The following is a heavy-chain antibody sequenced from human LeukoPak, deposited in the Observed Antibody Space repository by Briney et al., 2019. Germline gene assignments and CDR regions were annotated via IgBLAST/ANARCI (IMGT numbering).Heavy chain of an antibody. CDR2: IYYSGST. V-gene: IGHV4-39*07. CDR3: ARGYSSSFASFSDY. Sequence: SETLSLTCTVSGGSISSSRYYWGWIRQSPGKGLEWIGSIYYSGSTYYNPSLKSRVTISVDTSRNQFSLKLRSVTAADTAVYYCARGYSSSFASFSDYWGQGTLVTVSS. CDR1: GGSISSSRYY. D-gene: IGHD6-6*01. J-gene: IGHJ4*02.